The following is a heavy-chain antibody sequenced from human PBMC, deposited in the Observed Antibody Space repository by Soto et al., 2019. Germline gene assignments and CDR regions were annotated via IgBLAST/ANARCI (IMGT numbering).Heavy chain of an antibody. CDR1: GGTFSSYA. CDR3: AREHDFWSGYATDSYNGMDV. D-gene: IGHD3-3*01. V-gene: IGHV1-69*13. J-gene: IGHJ6*02. CDR2: IIPIFGTA. Sequence: SVKVSCKASGGTFSSYAISWVRQAPGQGLEWMGGIIPIFGTANYAQKFQGRVTITADESTSTAYMELSSLRSEDTAVYYCAREHDFWSGYATDSYNGMDVWGQGTTVTVSS.